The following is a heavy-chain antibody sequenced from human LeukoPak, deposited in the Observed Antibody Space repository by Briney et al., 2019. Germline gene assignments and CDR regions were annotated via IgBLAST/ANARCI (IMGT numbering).Heavy chain of an antibody. CDR2: INPSGGST. CDR1: GYTLTSYY. Sequence: ASVKVSCKSSGYTLTSYYIHWVRHAPGQGREWMGLINPSGGSTRNAQKFQGRVTMTRDTSTSTVYMEMSSLRSENTAVYYCARDYPSSMIIGKKEVTYYLDYWDQGTLVTVSA. V-gene: IGHV1-46*01. CDR3: ARDYPSSMIIGKKEVTYYLDY. D-gene: IGHD3-22*01. J-gene: IGHJ4*02.